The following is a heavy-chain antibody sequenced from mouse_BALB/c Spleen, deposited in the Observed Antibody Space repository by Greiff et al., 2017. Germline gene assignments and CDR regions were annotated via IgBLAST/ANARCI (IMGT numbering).Heavy chain of an antibody. CDR1: GYTFTSYW. D-gene: IGHD2-1*01. CDR3: ARGGNYVDIDV. CDR2: INPSTGYT. V-gene: IGHV1-7*01. J-gene: IGHJ1*01. Sequence: QVQLQQSGAELAKPGASVKMSCTASGYTFTSYWMHWVNQRPGQGLEWIGYINPSTGYTEYNQKFKDKATLTADKSSSTAYMQLSSLTSEDAAVYYCARGGNYVDIDVWGAGTTVTVSS.